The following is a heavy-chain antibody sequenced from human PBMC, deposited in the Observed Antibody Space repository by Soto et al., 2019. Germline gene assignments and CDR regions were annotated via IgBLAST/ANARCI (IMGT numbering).Heavy chain of an antibody. D-gene: IGHD2-15*01. CDR2: ISYDGSNK. V-gene: IGHV3-30-3*01. CDR3: ASGYCSGGSCPGEDNWYFDL. J-gene: IGHJ2*01. Sequence: TGGSLRLSCAASGFTFSSYAMHWVRQAPGKGLEWVAVISYDGSNKYYADSVKGRFTISRDNSKNTLYLQMNSLRAEDTAVYYYASGYCSGGSCPGEDNWYFDLWGRGTLVTVSS. CDR1: GFTFSSYA.